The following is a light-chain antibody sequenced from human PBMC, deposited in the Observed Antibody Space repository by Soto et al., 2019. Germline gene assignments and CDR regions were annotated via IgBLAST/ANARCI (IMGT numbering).Light chain of an antibody. Sequence: QSALTQPASVSGSPGQSITISCTGTSSDVGGYNYVSWYQQHPGKAPKLIIYDVSNRPSGVSNRFSGSKSGNTVSLTISGLQAEDEADYYCSSYTSSSTRVVFGGGTQLTVL. V-gene: IGLV2-14*01. J-gene: IGLJ2*01. CDR1: SSDVGGYNY. CDR2: DVS. CDR3: SSYTSSSTRVV.